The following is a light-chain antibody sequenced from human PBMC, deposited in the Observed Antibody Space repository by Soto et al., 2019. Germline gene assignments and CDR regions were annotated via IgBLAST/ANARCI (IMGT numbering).Light chain of an antibody. V-gene: IGKV1-39*01. J-gene: IGKJ5*01. Sequence: DIQMTQSPSSLSASVGDRVTITCRASQNISSYLNWYQDKPGKAPNLLIHDAFSLQSGVPSRFSGSGSGTDFTLTISSLRLEDIATYYCQQSYSAPITFGQGTRLEI. CDR1: QNISSY. CDR3: QQSYSAPIT. CDR2: DAF.